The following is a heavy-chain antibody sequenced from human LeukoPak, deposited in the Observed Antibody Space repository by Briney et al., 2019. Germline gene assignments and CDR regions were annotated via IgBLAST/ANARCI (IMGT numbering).Heavy chain of an antibody. V-gene: IGHV3-11*01. CDR3: AKVNDYIISRGAFDI. D-gene: IGHD4-11*01. J-gene: IGHJ3*02. CDR2: ISSSGSTI. CDR1: GFTFSDYY. Sequence: GGSLRLSCAASGFTFSDYYMSWIRQAPGKGLEWVSYISSSGSTIYYADSVKGRFTISRDNAKNSLYLQMNSLRAEDTAVYYCAKVNDYIISRGAFDIWGQGTMVTVSS.